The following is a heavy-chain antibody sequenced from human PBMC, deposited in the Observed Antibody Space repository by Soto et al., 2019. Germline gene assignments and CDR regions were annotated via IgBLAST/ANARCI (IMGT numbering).Heavy chain of an antibody. V-gene: IGHV3-64*01. Sequence: VQLVESGGGLVQPGGSLRLSCAASGFTFSSYAMHWVRQAPGKGLEYVSAISSNGGSTYYANSVKGRFTISRDNSKNTLDLQMGSLRAEDMAVYYCAGGWYFDYWGQGTLVTVSS. J-gene: IGHJ4*02. CDR2: ISSNGGST. CDR1: GFTFSSYA. D-gene: IGHD3-16*01. CDR3: AGGWYFDY.